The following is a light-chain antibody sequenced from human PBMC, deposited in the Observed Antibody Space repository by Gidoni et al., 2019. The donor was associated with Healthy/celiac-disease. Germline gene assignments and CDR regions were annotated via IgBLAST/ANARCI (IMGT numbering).Light chain of an antibody. J-gene: IGLJ2*01. CDR2: GKN. CDR3: NSRDSSGNHLNVV. V-gene: IGLV3-19*01. Sequence: SSALTQAPAVSVALGQPVRITCQGDSLRSYYASWYQHKPGQAPVLVIYGKNNRPSGIPDRFPGSSSGNTASLTITGAQAEDEADYYCNSRDSSGNHLNVVFGGGTKLTVL. CDR1: SLRSYY.